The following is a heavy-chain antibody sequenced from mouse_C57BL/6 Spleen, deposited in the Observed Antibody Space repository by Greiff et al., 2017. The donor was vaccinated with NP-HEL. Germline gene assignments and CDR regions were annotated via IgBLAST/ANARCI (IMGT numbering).Heavy chain of an antibody. CDR1: GYTFTDYY. V-gene: IGHV1-26*01. CDR3: ARGDTTVVARYYAMDY. CDR2: INPNNGGT. Sequence: EVKLQQSGPELVKPGASVKISCKASGYTFTDYYMNWVKQSHGKSLEWIGDINPNNGGTSYNQKFKGKATLTVDKSSSTAYMELRSLTSEDSAVYYCARGDTTVVARYYAMDYWGQGTSVTVSS. D-gene: IGHD1-1*01. J-gene: IGHJ4*01.